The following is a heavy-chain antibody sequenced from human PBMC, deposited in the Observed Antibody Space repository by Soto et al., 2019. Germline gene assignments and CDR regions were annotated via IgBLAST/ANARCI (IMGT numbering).Heavy chain of an antibody. J-gene: IGHJ5*02. Sequence: SETLSLTCAVYGGSFSGYYWSWIRQPPGKGLEWIGEINHSGSTNYNPSLKSRVTISVDTSKNQFSLKLSSVTAADAAVYYCARSSMDWFDPWGQGTLVTVSS. CDR3: ARSSMDWFDP. CDR1: GGSFSGYY. D-gene: IGHD2-2*01. CDR2: INHSGST. V-gene: IGHV4-34*01.